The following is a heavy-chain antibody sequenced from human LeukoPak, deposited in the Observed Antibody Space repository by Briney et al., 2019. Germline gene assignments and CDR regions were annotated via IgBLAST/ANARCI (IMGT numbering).Heavy chain of an antibody. D-gene: IGHD3-3*01. V-gene: IGHV3-30*18. CDR2: MSYDGSNK. Sequence: GRSLRLSCAASGFTFSSYGMHWVRQAPGKGLEWVAAMSYDGSNKYYADSVKGRFTLSGDNSKNTLYLQMNSLRAEDTALYFCAKEGRSGYYYFDYWGQGTLVTVSS. CDR1: GFTFSSYG. CDR3: AKEGRSGYYYFDY. J-gene: IGHJ4*02.